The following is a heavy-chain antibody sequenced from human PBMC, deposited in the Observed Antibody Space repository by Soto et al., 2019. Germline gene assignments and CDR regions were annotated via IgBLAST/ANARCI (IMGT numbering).Heavy chain of an antibody. D-gene: IGHD3-16*02. J-gene: IGHJ5*02. CDR1: GGSISSSSYY. CDR2: IYYSGST. V-gene: IGHV4-39*01. Sequence: SETLSLTCTVSGGSISSSSYYWGWIRQPPGKGLEWIGSIYYSGSTYYNPSLKSRVTISVDTSKNQFSLKLSSVTAADTAVYYCATQIPPTYYDYVWGSYRPAAWGQGTLVTVSS. CDR3: ATQIPPTYYDYVWGSYRPAA.